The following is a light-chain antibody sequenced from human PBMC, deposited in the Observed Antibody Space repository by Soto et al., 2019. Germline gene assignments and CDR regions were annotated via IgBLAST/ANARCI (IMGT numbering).Light chain of an antibody. V-gene: IGLV2-14*01. CDR3: SSYTSKSSLI. Sequence: QSALTQPASVFGSPGQSITISCAGTMRDVGAYNLVSWYQQHPGRAPQLIIYEVRNRPSGISFRFSGSKSGNTASLTISGLQAEDEADYYCSSYTSKSSLIFGEGTKLTVL. CDR2: EVR. J-gene: IGLJ2*01. CDR1: MRDVGAYNL.